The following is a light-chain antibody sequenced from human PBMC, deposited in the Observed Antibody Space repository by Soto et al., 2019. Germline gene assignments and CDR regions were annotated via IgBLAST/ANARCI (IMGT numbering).Light chain of an antibody. CDR1: SSDVGAYNY. CDR3: CSYAGTDTSVV. J-gene: IGLJ2*01. V-gene: IGLV2-11*01. CDR2: DVN. Sequence: QSALTQPRSVSGSPGQSVTMSCTGTSSDVGAYNYVSWYQQHPGKAPKLIIFDVNKRPSGVPDHFSGSKSGNTASLTISGLQAEDEADYYCCSYAGTDTSVVFGGGTKVTVL.